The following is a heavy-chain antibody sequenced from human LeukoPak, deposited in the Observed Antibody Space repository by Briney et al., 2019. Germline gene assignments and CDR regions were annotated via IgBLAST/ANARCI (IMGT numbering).Heavy chain of an antibody. CDR3: ARTFMTSLGGAFDI. CDR2: IYTSGST. D-gene: IGHD2-15*01. J-gene: IGHJ3*02. CDR1: GGSLSSYY. Sequence: SETLSLTCTVSGGSLSSYYWSWIRQPAGKGLEWIGRIYTSGSTNYNPSLKSRVTMSVDTSKNQFSLKLSSVTAADTAVYYCARTFMTSLGGAFDIWGQGTMVTVSS. V-gene: IGHV4-4*07.